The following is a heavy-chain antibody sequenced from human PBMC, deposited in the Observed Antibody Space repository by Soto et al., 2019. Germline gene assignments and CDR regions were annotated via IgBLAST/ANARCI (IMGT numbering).Heavy chain of an antibody. J-gene: IGHJ6*02. V-gene: IGHV4-59*01. CDR2: IYYSGST. CDR3: ARDRSLIAAAGTYSEYYYYYGMDV. CDR1: GGSISSYY. Sequence: SETLSLTCTVSGGSISSYYWSWIRQPPGKGLEWIGYIYYSGSTNYNPSLKSRVTISVDTSKNQFSLELSSVTAADTAVYYCARDRSLIAAAGTYSEYYYYYGMDVWGQGTTVTVSS. D-gene: IGHD6-13*01.